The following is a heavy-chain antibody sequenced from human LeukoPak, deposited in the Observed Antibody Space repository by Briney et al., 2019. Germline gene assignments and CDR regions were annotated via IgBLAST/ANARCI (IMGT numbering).Heavy chain of an antibody. J-gene: IGHJ6*02. Sequence: SETLSLTCTVSGGSIYSTGCYWGWIRQPPGKGLEWIGSIYYSGSTYYNPSLKSRVTISVDTSKNQFSLKLSSVTAADTAVYYCASTHTYYDILTGYYPQYYYYGMDVWGQGTTVTVSS. D-gene: IGHD3-9*01. CDR1: GGSIYSTGCY. CDR3: ASTHTYYDILTGYYPQYYYYGMDV. CDR2: IYYSGST. V-gene: IGHV4-39*07.